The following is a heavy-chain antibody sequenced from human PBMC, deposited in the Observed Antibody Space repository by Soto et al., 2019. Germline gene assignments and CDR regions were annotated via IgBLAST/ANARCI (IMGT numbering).Heavy chain of an antibody. CDR2: IYWDDDK. CDR1: GFSLTTSGVG. Sequence: QITLKESGPTLVKPTQTLTLTCTFSGFSLTTSGVGVGWIRQPPGKALQCLALIYWDDDKRYSPSLNSRLTITLASCKTQVVFTMTNMYPVPAAAYYCLYLAWPPLGGFYFDYWCQGALVTVSS. D-gene: IGHD7-27*01. CDR3: LYLAWPPLGGFYFDY. J-gene: IGHJ4*02. V-gene: IGHV2-5*02.